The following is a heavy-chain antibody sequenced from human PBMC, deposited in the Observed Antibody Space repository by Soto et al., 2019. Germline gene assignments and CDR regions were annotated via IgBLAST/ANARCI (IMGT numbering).Heavy chain of an antibody. J-gene: IGHJ3*02. D-gene: IGHD3-22*01. Sequence: SVKVSCKASGGTFSSYAISWVRQAPGQGLEWMGGIIPIFGTANYAQKFQGSVTITADESTRTAFMELSSLRSEDTAVYYCARVPSYYYDSSRPGAFDIWGQGTMVTVSS. CDR1: GGTFSSYA. CDR2: IIPIFGTA. CDR3: ARVPSYYYDSSRPGAFDI. V-gene: IGHV1-69*13.